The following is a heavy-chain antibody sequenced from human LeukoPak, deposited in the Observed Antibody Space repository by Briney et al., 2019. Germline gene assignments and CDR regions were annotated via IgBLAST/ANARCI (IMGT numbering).Heavy chain of an antibody. CDR3: ARGREASNN. CDR1: GASIDTSY. V-gene: IGHV4-59*01. CDR2: IYNIGNI. Sequence: SETLSLTCTVSGASIDTSYWSWIRQPPGKGLEWIGYIYNIGNINYNPSLRSRVTISIDTSRNQFALKLTSVTAADTAVYYCARGREASNNWGPGTLVTVSS. J-gene: IGHJ4*02.